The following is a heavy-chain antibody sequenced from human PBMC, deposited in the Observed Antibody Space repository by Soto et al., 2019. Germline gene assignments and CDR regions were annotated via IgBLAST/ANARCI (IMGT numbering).Heavy chain of an antibody. CDR1: GGSISSGDYY. D-gene: IGHD2-21*02. Sequence: ASETLSLTCTVSGGSISSGDYYWSWIRQPPGKGLEWIGYIYYSGSTYYNPSLKSRVTISVDTSKNQFSLKLSSVTAADTAVYYCARVLVFYGGFDPWGQGTLVTVSS. CDR2: IYYSGST. CDR3: ARVLVFYGGFDP. V-gene: IGHV4-30-4*01. J-gene: IGHJ5*02.